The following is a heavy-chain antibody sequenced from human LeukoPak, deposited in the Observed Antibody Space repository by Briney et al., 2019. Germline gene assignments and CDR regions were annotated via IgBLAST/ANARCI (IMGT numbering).Heavy chain of an antibody. D-gene: IGHD3-22*01. Sequence: GESLKISCKGSGYGFTSYWISWVRQMPRKGLEWMGRIDPSDSYTNYSPSFQGHVTISAGKSISTAYLQWSSLKASDTAMYYCVTQNYDSSGYYYPAIDYWGQGTLVTVSS. J-gene: IGHJ4*02. CDR2: IDPSDSYT. CDR3: VTQNYDSSGYYYPAIDY. CDR1: GYGFTSYW. V-gene: IGHV5-10-1*01.